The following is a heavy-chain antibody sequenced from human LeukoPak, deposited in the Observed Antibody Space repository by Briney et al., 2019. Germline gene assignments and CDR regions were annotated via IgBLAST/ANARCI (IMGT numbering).Heavy chain of an antibody. J-gene: IGHJ4*02. CDR1: GGTFSSYA. D-gene: IGHD3-22*01. V-gene: IGHV1-69*05. CDR2: IIPIYGTA. CDR3: ARSAHHDTSGYYIDY. Sequence: SVKVSCKASGGTFSSYAISWVRQAPGQGLEWMGRIIPIYGTANYAQKFQGRVTITTDESTSTAYMEVNSLRSDDTAVYYCARSAHHDTSGYYIDYWGQGTLVTVSS.